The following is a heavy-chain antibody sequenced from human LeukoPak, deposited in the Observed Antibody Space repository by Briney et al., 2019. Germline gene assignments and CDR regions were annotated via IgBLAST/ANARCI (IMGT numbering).Heavy chain of an antibody. CDR1: KFTFSTYS. CDR3: ARGIEDSRAQPVSQWFDP. Sequence: GESLRLSCVASKFTFSTYSMSWVHQAPGKGLEWVSSVSSSGYISYADSVKGRFTISRDNAKNSLYLQMNSLRVEDTAVYYCARGIEDSRAQPVSQWFDPWGQGTLVTVSS. J-gene: IGHJ5*02. CDR2: VSSSGYI. D-gene: IGHD3/OR15-3a*01. V-gene: IGHV3-21*01.